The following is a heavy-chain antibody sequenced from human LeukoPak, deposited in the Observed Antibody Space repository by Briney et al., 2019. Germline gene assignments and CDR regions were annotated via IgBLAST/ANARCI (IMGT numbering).Heavy chain of an antibody. CDR1: GYTFTDYY. J-gene: IGHJ4*02. D-gene: IGHD1-1*01. CDR3: ATRAGTAPNY. V-gene: IGHV1-69-2*01. CDR2: VDPEDGET. Sequence: ASVKVSCKVSGYTFTDYYMHWVQQAPGKGLEWMGLVDPEDGETIYAEKFQGRVTITADTSTDTGYMELSSLRSEDTAVYYCATRAGTAPNYWGQGTLVTVSS.